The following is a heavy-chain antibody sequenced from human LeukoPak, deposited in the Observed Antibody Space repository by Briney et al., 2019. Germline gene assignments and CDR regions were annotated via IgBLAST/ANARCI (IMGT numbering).Heavy chain of an antibody. D-gene: IGHD5-24*01. V-gene: IGHV1-69*13. CDR1: GGTFISYA. CDR2: IIPIFGTA. Sequence: SVKVSCKASGGTFISYAISWVRQAPGQGLEWMGGIIPIFGTANYAQKFQGRVTITADESTSTAYMELSSLRSEDTAVYYCARDVDGGDGYNDGFDYWGQGTLVTVSS. J-gene: IGHJ4*02. CDR3: ARDVDGGDGYNDGFDY.